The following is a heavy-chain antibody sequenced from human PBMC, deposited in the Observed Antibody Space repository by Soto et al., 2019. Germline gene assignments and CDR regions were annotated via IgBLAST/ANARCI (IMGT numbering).Heavy chain of an antibody. J-gene: IGHJ4*02. CDR2: IYPSGMP. D-gene: IGHD5-18*01. CDR1: GGSISNAAYS. CDR3: ARERGGYGLFDS. V-gene: IGHV4-30-2*01. Sequence: QLQLQESGSGLVKPSHTQSLTCTVSGGSISNAAYSWSWIRQPPGKGLEWIGYIYPSGMPFYNPSLRSRVTISIDRSHDQFSLNLKSGPAADTAVYYCARERGGYGLFDSWGQGTLVTVSS.